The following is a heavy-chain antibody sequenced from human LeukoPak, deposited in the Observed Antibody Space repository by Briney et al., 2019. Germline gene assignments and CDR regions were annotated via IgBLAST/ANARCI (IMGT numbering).Heavy chain of an antibody. V-gene: IGHV3-11*06. D-gene: IGHD2/OR15-2a*01. CDR3: ARDRVLPFDY. CDR2: ISSSSSYI. Sequence: GGSLRLSCAASGFTFSDYYMSWIRQAPGKGLEWVSSISSSSSYIYYADSVKGRFTISRDNAKNSLYLQMNSLRAKDTAVYYCARDRVLPFDYWGQGTLVTVSS. J-gene: IGHJ4*02. CDR1: GFTFSDYY.